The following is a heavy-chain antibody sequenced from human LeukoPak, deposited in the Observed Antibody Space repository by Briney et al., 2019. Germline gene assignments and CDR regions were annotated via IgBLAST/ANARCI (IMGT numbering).Heavy chain of an antibody. Sequence: ASVKVSCKASGYTFTGYYMHWVRQAPGQGLEWMGWINPNSGGTNYAQKFQGRVTMTRDTSISTAYMELSRLRSDDTAAYYCASSRTGYCSGGSCYGWFDPWGQGTLVTVSS. D-gene: IGHD2-15*01. CDR1: GYTFTGYY. V-gene: IGHV1-2*02. J-gene: IGHJ5*02. CDR2: INPNSGGT. CDR3: ASSRTGYCSGGSCYGWFDP.